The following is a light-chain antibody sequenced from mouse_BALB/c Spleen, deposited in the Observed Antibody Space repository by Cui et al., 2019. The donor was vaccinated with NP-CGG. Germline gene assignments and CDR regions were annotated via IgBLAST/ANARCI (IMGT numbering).Light chain of an antibody. Sequence: QAVVTQESALTTSPGETVTLTCRSSTGAVTTSNYANLVQEQLHHFFPGLIGCTNKRAPGVPARFSGSLIGDKAALTITRAQTEDEAIYFCGLWYSNHWVFGGGTKLTVL. CDR3: GLWYSNHWV. CDR1: TGAVTTSNY. J-gene: IGLJ1*01. CDR2: CTN. V-gene: IGLV1*01.